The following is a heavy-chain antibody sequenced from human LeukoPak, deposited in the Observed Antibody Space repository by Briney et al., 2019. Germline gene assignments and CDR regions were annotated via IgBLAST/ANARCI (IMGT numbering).Heavy chain of an antibody. D-gene: IGHD1-26*01. CDR2: ITSSSSAI. CDR3: AKVWELLWPFDY. V-gene: IGHV3-48*01. J-gene: IGHJ4*02. Sequence: PGGSLRLSCAASGFTFSSYSMNWVRQAPGKGLEWVSYITSSSSAIYYADSVKGRFTISRDNAKNSLYLQMNSLRAEDTAVYYCAKVWELLWPFDYWGQGTLVTVSS. CDR1: GFTFSSYS.